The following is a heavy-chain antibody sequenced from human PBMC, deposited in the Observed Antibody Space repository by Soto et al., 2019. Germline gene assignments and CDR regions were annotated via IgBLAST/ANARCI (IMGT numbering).Heavy chain of an antibody. Sequence: QVQLVQSGAEVKKPGSSVKVSCKASGGTFSSYAISWVRQAPGQGLEWMGGIIPIFGTANYAQKFQGRVTITADKSTSTDYMELSSLRSEDTAVYYCARDDGYCSSTSCYDFGFYYYGMDVWGQGTTVTVSS. CDR2: IIPIFGTA. D-gene: IGHD2-2*01. V-gene: IGHV1-69*06. CDR3: ARDDGYCSSTSCYDFGFYYYGMDV. CDR1: GGTFSSYA. J-gene: IGHJ6*02.